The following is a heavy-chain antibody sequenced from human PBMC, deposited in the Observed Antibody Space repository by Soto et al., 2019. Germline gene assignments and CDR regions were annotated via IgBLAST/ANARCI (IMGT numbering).Heavy chain of an antibody. CDR1: GYSFTSYW. V-gene: IGHV5-51*01. J-gene: IGHJ6*02. D-gene: IGHD2-15*01. CDR2: IHPGDSDT. Sequence: GESLKISCEASGYSFTSYWIGWVRQMPGKGLEWMGIIHPGDSDTKYSPSFQGQVTISVDKSITTAYLQWSSLKASDTAMYYCARTPGPEVAASLGYYYFSGMDVWGQGTTVTVYS. CDR3: ARTPGPEVAASLGYYYFSGMDV.